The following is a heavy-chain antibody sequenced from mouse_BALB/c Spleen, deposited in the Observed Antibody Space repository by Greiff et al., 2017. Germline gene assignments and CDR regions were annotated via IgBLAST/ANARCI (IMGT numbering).Heavy chain of an antibody. V-gene: IGHV5-6*01. D-gene: IGHD1-1*01. Sequence: EVMLVESGGDLVKPGGSLKLSCAASGFTFSSYGMSWVRQTPDKRLEWVATISSGGSYTYYPDSVKGRFTISRDNAKNTLYLQMSSLKSEDTAMYYWARHSPPTVVAEYFDYWGQGTTLTVSS. CDR3: ARHSPPTVVAEYFDY. CDR2: ISSGGSYT. J-gene: IGHJ2*01. CDR1: GFTFSSYG.